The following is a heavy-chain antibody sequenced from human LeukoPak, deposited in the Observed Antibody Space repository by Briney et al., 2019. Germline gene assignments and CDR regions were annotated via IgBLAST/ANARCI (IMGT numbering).Heavy chain of an antibody. J-gene: IGHJ4*02. CDR3: AKDLHYGSADY. Sequence: PGGSLRLSCAASGFTFSDYYMSWIRQAPGKGLEWVSYISSSGSTIYYADSVKGRFTISRDNAKNALYLQMNSLRAEDTAVYYCAKDLHYGSADYWGQGTLVTVSS. V-gene: IGHV3-11*04. D-gene: IGHD3-10*01. CDR1: GFTFSDYY. CDR2: ISSSGSTI.